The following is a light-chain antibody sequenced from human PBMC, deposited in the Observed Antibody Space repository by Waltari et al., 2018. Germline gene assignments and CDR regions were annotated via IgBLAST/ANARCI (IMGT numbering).Light chain of an antibody. CDR2: GAS. V-gene: IGKV3-15*01. Sequence: ETVMTQSPGTLSVSPGERATLSCRASQNVNSHLAWYQQKFGQAPRLLIYGASNRAIGIPARFSGSGSGTQFTLTINSLQSEDFAVYYRQQYNNGPPGTFGQGTKVEFK. J-gene: IGKJ2*01. CDR1: QNVNSH. CDR3: QQYNNGPPGT.